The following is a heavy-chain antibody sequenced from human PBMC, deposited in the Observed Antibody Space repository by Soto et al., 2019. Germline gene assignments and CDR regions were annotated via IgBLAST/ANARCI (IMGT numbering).Heavy chain of an antibody. D-gene: IGHD2-2*02. V-gene: IGHV1-24*01. CDR1: GYARTELS. CDR2: FDPEDGGT. Sequence: ASVKVSCKVSGYARTELSMHWVRQAPGKGLEWMGGFDPEDGGTIYAQKFQGRVTMTEDTSTDTAYMELSSLRSEDTAVYYCIPYCSSTSCYMGDYGMDVWGQGTTVTVSS. CDR3: IPYCSSTSCYMGDYGMDV. J-gene: IGHJ6*02.